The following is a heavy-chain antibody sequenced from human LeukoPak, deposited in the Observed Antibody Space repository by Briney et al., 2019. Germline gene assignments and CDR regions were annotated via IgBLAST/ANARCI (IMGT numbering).Heavy chain of an antibody. Sequence: GGSLRLSCAASGFTFSSYEMNWVGQAPGKGLEWVSYISSSGSTIYYADSVKGRFTISRDNAKNSLYLQMNSLRAEDTAVYYCARATSLITMIVVVTHAFDIWGQGTMVTVSS. CDR2: ISSSGSTI. CDR3: ARATSLITMIVVVTHAFDI. V-gene: IGHV3-48*03. CDR1: GFTFSSYE. J-gene: IGHJ3*02. D-gene: IGHD3-22*01.